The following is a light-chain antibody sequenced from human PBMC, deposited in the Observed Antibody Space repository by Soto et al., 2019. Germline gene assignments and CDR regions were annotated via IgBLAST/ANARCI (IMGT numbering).Light chain of an antibody. CDR2: DAS. Sequence: DIQMTQSPSTLSASVGDRVTITCRASQSISSWLAWYQQKPGKAPKLLIYDASTLESGVPSRLSRSRSGTEFSLSLSSLQPDCFATYSCQQYDSFLTFGQGTKV. V-gene: IGKV1-5*01. CDR3: QQYDSFLT. CDR1: QSISSW. J-gene: IGKJ1*01.